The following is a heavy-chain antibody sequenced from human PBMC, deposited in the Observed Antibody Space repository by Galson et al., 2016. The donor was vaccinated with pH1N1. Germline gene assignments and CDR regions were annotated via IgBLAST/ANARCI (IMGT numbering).Heavy chain of an antibody. CDR2: MNPNNGIA. CDR3: ARGQVYWYFDL. J-gene: IGHJ2*01. Sequence: SVKVSCKASGYTLTSYDINWVRQATGQGLEWMGCMNPNNGIADYAPKFQGRVTLTRNASINTAYMELSSLTSEDTAVYYCARGQVYWYFDLWGRGAPVIVSS. CDR1: GYTLTSYD. V-gene: IGHV1-8*01.